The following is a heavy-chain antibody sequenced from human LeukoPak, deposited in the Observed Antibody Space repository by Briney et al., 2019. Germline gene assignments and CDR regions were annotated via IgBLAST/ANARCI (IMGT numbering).Heavy chain of an antibody. Sequence: SQTLSLTCTVSGGSISSGSYYWTWIRQPPGKGLEWIGYIYYSGSTNYNPSLKSRVTISVDTSKNQFSLKLSSVTAADTAVYYCARVGQFYDILTGYYNGWFDPWGQGTLVTVSS. CDR1: GGSISSGSYY. D-gene: IGHD3-9*01. CDR2: IYYSGST. V-gene: IGHV4-61*01. CDR3: ARVGQFYDILTGYYNGWFDP. J-gene: IGHJ5*02.